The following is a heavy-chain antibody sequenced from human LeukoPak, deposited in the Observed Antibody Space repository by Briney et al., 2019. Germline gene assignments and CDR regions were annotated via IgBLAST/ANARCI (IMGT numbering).Heavy chain of an antibody. CDR1: GFTVSTNY. J-gene: IGHJ4*02. V-gene: IGHV3-66*01. CDR2: IYSGGST. D-gene: IGHD1-26*01. CDR3: AKGLSGGGSYYGVDY. Sequence: GGSLRLSCAASGFTVSTNYMSWVRQAPGKGLEWVSTIYSGGSTYFAGSVKGRFTISSDNSKNMVYLQMNSLRADDTAVYYCAKGLSGGGSYYGVDYWGQGTLVTVSS.